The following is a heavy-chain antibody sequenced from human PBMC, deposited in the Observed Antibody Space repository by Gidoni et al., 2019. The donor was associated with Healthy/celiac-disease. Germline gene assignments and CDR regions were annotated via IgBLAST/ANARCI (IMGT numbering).Heavy chain of an antibody. CDR1: GGSFSGYS. V-gene: IGHV4-34*01. D-gene: IGHD4-4*01. Sequence: QVQLQQWGAGLLKPSETLSLTCAVYGGSFSGYSWSWIRQPPGKGLEWIGEINHSGSTNYNPSLKSRVTISVDTSKNQFSLKLSSVTAADTAVYYCARDGWGNYSNYGFDYWGQGTLVTVSS. CDR3: ARDGWGNYSNYGFDY. J-gene: IGHJ4*02. CDR2: INHSGST.